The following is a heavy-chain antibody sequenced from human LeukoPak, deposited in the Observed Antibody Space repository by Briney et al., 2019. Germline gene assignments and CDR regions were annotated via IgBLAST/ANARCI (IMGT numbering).Heavy chain of an antibody. J-gene: IGHJ4*02. CDR2: IYTSGST. Sequence: NPSQTLSLTCTVSGGSISSGSYYWSWIRQPAGKGLEWIGRIYTSGSTNYNPSLKSRVTISVDTSKNQFSLKLSSVTAADTAVYYCAREFIPAAGTDYWGQGTLVTVSS. V-gene: IGHV4-61*02. CDR1: GGSISSGSYY. D-gene: IGHD6-13*01. CDR3: AREFIPAAGTDY.